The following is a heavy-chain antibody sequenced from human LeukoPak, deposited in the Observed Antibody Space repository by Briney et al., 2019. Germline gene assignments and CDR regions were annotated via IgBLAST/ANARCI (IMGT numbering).Heavy chain of an antibody. CDR2: ISTSGST. CDR3: ARGPSGYYGMDV. J-gene: IGHJ6*02. Sequence: SETLSLTCAVSGGSMSSYYWSWIRQFAGKGLEWIGRISTSGSTSYNPSLRSRVTMSVDTSKNQFSLILTSVTAADMAVYYCARGPSGYYGMDVWGQGTTVTVSS. D-gene: IGHD3-10*01. CDR1: GGSMSSYY. V-gene: IGHV4-59*10.